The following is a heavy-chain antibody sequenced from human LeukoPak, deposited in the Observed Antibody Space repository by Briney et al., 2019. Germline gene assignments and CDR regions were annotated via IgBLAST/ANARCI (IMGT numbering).Heavy chain of an antibody. J-gene: IGHJ3*02. Sequence: PSETLSLTCTVSGGSISSYYWSWIRQPPGKGLEWIGYIQYSGSTNYNPSLKSRVTISVDTSKNQFSLKLSSVTAADTAVYYCARDVATYDYVWGSYRYEGAFDIWGQGTMVTVSS. CDR2: IQYSGST. CDR1: GGSISSYY. CDR3: ARDVATYDYVWGSYRYEGAFDI. V-gene: IGHV4-59*01. D-gene: IGHD3-16*02.